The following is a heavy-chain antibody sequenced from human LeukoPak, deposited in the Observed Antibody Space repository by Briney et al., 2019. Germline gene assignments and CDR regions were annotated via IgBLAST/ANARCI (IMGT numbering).Heavy chain of an antibody. CDR2: ISYDGSSK. D-gene: IGHD3-22*01. V-gene: IGHV3-30*04. CDR1: GFTFSTYA. Sequence: GGSLRLSCAASGFTFSTYAMHWVRQAPGKGLEWVAVISYDGSSKYYADSVKGRFTISRDNSKNTLYLQMNSLRAEDTAVYYCARVKSYYYDTSDKDAFDIWGQGTMVTVSS. J-gene: IGHJ3*02. CDR3: ARVKSYYYDTSDKDAFDI.